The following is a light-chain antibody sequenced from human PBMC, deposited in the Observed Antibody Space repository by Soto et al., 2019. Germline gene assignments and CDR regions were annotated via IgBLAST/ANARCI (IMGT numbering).Light chain of an antibody. V-gene: IGKV1-39*01. Sequence: DIQMTQSPSSLSASVGDRVTITCRASQSISSYLNWYQLKPGKAPKLLIYGASSLQSGAPSTFSGSGSGTHFTLTIISLQPEDFATYYCQQSYETPLTFGGGTKVEIK. CDR2: GAS. CDR3: QQSYETPLT. CDR1: QSISSY. J-gene: IGKJ4*01.